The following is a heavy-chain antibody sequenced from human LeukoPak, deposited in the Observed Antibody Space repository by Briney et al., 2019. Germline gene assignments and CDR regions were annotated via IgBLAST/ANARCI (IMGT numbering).Heavy chain of an antibody. CDR2: IKQDGSKK. CDR3: TRVGYIDEGIDY. J-gene: IGHJ4*02. Sequence: PGGSLRLSCVASGFPFSSYWMTWVRQAPGKGLEWVANIKQDGSKKSYVDSVKGRVTISRDNAKNSLYLQMNSLRAEDTAIYYCTRVGYIDEGIDYWGQGTLVTVSS. D-gene: IGHD5-24*01. V-gene: IGHV3-7*04. CDR1: GFPFSSYW.